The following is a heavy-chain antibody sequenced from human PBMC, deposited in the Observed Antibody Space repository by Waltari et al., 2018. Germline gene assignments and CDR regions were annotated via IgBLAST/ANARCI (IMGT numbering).Heavy chain of an antibody. V-gene: IGHV4-59*01. CDR3: ARGGLRYYDSGSQPYNWFGP. CDR2: AYFSGTP. Sequence: QVQLQESGPGLVKPSETLSLTCTVSNGSINNFYWSWIRQPPGKGLEWIGYAYFSGTPTYNPSLKSLVTISVDTSKNQFSLKLTSVTAADTATYYCARGGLRYYDSGSQPYNWFGPWGQGIMVSVSS. J-gene: IGHJ5*02. D-gene: IGHD3-10*01. CDR1: NGSINNFY.